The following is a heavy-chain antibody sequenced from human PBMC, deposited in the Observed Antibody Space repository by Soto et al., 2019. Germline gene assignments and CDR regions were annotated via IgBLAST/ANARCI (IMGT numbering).Heavy chain of an antibody. V-gene: IGHV1-18*01. D-gene: IGHD1-1*01. CDR2: ISAHNGNT. J-gene: IGHJ4*02. CDR3: ARGRYGYY. Sequence: QVHLVQSGAEVKKPGASVKVSCKGSGYDFTTYGITWVRQAPGQGLEWMAWISAHNGNTDYAQKLQGRVTVTRDTSTSTAYMELRSLSSDDTAVYYCARGRYGYYWGQGALVTVSS. CDR1: GYDFTTYG.